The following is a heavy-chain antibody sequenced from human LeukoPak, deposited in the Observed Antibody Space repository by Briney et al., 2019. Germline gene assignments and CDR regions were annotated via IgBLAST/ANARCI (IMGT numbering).Heavy chain of an antibody. J-gene: IGHJ5*02. CDR3: AARGDVYDSSGYSRFDP. D-gene: IGHD3-22*01. CDR2: MNPNSGNT. V-gene: IGHV1-8*01. CDR1: GYTFTSYG. Sequence: ASVTVSCKASGYTFTSYGFSWVRQAPGQGLEWMGWMNPNSGNTGYAQKYQGRVTMTRNTSISTAYMELSSLRSEDTAVYYCAARGDVYDSSGYSRFDPWGQGTLVTVSS.